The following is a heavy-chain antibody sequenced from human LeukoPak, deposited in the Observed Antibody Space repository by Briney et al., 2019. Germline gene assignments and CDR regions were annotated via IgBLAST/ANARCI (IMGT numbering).Heavy chain of an antibody. Sequence: GRSLKLSCAASGLTVSSTYMSWVRQAPGKGLEWVSVFYSGGATYYADSVRGRFTISRDNSKNSLYLQMDSLRAEDTAVYYCAACGDGYNYFDYWGQGILVTVSS. J-gene: IGHJ4*02. D-gene: IGHD5-24*01. V-gene: IGHV3-66*01. CDR3: AACGDGYNYFDY. CDR1: GLTVSSTY. CDR2: FYSGGAT.